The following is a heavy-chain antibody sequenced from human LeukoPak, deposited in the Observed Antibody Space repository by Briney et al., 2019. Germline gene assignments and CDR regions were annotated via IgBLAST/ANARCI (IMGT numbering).Heavy chain of an antibody. J-gene: IGHJ5*02. D-gene: IGHD6-13*01. Sequence: GGSLRLSCAASGFTFSSYWMSWVRQAPGKGLEWVANIKQDGSEKYYVDSVKGRFTISRDNAKNSLYRQMNSLRAEDTAVYYCARVYSSSWYGDWFDPWGQGTLVTVSS. CDR3: ARVYSSSWYGDWFDP. CDR2: IKQDGSEK. CDR1: GFTFSSYW. V-gene: IGHV3-7*01.